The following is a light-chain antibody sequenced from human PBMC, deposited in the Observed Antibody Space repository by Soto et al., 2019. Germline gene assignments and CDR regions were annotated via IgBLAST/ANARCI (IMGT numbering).Light chain of an antibody. CDR2: QDS. CDR3: QAWDSSTALVV. Sequence: SYELTQPPSVSVSPGQTASITCSGDKLGDKYACWYQQKPGQSPVLVIYQDSKRTSGIPERFSGSNSGNTATLTISGTQAMDEADYYCQAWDSSTALVVFGGGTKLTVL. V-gene: IGLV3-1*01. J-gene: IGLJ2*01. CDR1: KLGDKY.